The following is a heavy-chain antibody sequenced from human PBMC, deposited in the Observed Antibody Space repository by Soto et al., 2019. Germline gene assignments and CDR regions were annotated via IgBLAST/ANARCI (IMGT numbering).Heavy chain of an antibody. CDR1: GGSISSYY. Sequence: PSETLSLTCTVSGGSISSYYWSWIRQPPGKGLEWIGYIYYSGSTNYNPSLKSRVTISVDTSKNQFSLKLSSVTAADTAVYYCARGQWDFWSGYFGFDPWGQGTLVTVSS. V-gene: IGHV4-59*01. J-gene: IGHJ5*02. CDR2: IYYSGST. CDR3: ARGQWDFWSGYFGFDP. D-gene: IGHD3-3*01.